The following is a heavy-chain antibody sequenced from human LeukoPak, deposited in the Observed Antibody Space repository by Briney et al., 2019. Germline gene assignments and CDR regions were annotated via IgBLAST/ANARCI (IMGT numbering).Heavy chain of an antibody. CDR3: ARGPRASMYSSSWYV. D-gene: IGHD6-13*01. CDR1: GYTFTGYY. V-gene: IGHV1-2*02. J-gene: IGHJ4*02. Sequence: GASVKVSCKASGYTFTGYYIHWVRQAPGQRLEWMGWINPNSGGTNYAEKFQGRVTMTRDTSISTVYMDLSRLRSDDTAVYYCARGPRASMYSSSWYVWGQGTLVTVSS. CDR2: INPNSGGT.